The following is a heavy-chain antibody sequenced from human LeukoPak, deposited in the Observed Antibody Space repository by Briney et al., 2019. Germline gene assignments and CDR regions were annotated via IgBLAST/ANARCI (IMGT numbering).Heavy chain of an antibody. Sequence: PGGSLRLSCAASGFTFSSYGMHWVRQAPGKGLEWVAFIRYDGSNKYYADSVKGRFTISRDNSKNTLYLQMNSLRAEDTAVYYCAKERLRFLEWLTGFDYWGQGTLVTVSS. CDR1: GFTFSSYG. CDR3: AKERLRFLEWLTGFDY. J-gene: IGHJ4*02. D-gene: IGHD3-3*01. CDR2: IRYDGSNK. V-gene: IGHV3-30*02.